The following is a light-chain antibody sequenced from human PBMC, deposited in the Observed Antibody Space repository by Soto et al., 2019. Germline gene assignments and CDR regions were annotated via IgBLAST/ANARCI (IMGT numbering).Light chain of an antibody. J-gene: IGLJ3*02. Sequence: QSALTQPRSVSGSPGQPGTISCTGTNSDVGGYNYVSWYQQHPGKAPKLIIYDVNERPSGVPDRFSGSKSGNTASLTISGLQAEDEADYYCCSYTGNSWVFGGGTKLTVL. CDR2: DVN. CDR3: CSYTGNSWV. CDR1: NSDVGGYNY. V-gene: IGLV2-11*01.